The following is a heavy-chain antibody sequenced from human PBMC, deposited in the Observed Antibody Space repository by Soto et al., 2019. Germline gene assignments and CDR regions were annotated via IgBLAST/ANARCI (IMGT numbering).Heavy chain of an antibody. CDR1: GFTFSSYS. CDR2: ISSSSSTM. CDR3: ARDSTDADSGSYSGDY. D-gene: IGHD1-26*01. Sequence: GSLRLSCAASGFTFSSYSMNWVRQAPGKGLEWVSYISSSSSTMYYADSVKGRFTISRDNAKNSLFLHMNSLRDEDTAVYYCARDSTDADSGSYSGDYWGQGTLVTVSS. V-gene: IGHV3-48*02. J-gene: IGHJ4*02.